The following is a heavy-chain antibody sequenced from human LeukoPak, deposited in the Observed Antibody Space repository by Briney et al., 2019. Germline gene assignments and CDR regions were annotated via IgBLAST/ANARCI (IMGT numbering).Heavy chain of an antibody. CDR1: GGTFSSYA. Sequence: SVKVSXKASGGTFSSYAISWVRQAPGQGLEWMGGVIPIFDTANYAQKFQGRVTITADESTSTAYMELSSLRSEDTAVYYCARVQSTYYDFWSAQRQAFDIWGQGTMVTVSS. CDR3: ARVQSTYYDFWSAQRQAFDI. V-gene: IGHV1-69*13. J-gene: IGHJ3*02. CDR2: VIPIFDTA. D-gene: IGHD3-3*01.